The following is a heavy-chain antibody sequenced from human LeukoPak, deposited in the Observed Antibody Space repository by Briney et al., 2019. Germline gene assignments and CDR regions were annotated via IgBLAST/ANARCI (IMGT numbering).Heavy chain of an antibody. CDR2: ISAYNGNA. CDR1: VYTFTSYG. Sequence: ASVKVSCKASVYTFTSYGISWVRQAPGQGLEWMGWISAYNGNANYAQKLQGRVTMTTDTSTSTACMELRSLRSDDTAVYYCARKFALYSSVDYWGQGTLVTVSS. D-gene: IGHD6-25*01. V-gene: IGHV1-18*01. CDR3: ARKFALYSSVDY. J-gene: IGHJ4*02.